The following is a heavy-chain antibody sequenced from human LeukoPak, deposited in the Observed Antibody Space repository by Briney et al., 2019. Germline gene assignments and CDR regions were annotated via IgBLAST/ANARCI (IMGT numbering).Heavy chain of an antibody. J-gene: IGHJ4*02. CDR2: INPNSGGT. CDR3: ATAGYDILTGYPDY. D-gene: IGHD3-9*01. Sequence: GASVKVSCKASGYTFTGYYMHWVRQAPGQGLEWMGWINPNSGGTNYAQKFQGRVTMTEDTSTDTAYMELSSLRSEDTAVYYCATAGYDILTGYPDYWGQGTLVTVSS. V-gene: IGHV1-2*02. CDR1: GYTFTGYY.